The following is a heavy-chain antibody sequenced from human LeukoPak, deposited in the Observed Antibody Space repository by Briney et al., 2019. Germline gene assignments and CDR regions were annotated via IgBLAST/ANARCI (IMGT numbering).Heavy chain of an antibody. J-gene: IGHJ4*02. Sequence: SQTLSLTCAVSGGSISSGGYPWSWIRQPPGKGLEWIGYIYHSGSTYYNPSLKSRVTISVDRSKNQFSLKLSSVTAADTAVYYCARAVSYGVPDYWGQGTLVTVSS. D-gene: IGHD4-17*01. CDR1: GGSISSGGYP. V-gene: IGHV4-30-2*01. CDR2: IYHSGST. CDR3: ARAVSYGVPDY.